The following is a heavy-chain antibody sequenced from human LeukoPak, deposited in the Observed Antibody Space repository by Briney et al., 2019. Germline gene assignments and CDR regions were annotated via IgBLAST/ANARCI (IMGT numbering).Heavy chain of an antibody. CDR3: ARRPGGMVRGVTNWFDP. J-gene: IGHJ5*02. CDR2: IYHSGST. CDR1: GGSISSSNW. V-gene: IGHV4-4*02. D-gene: IGHD3-10*01. Sequence: TSETLSLTCAVSGGSISSSNWWSWVRQPPGKGLEWIGEIYHSGSTNYNPSLKSRVTISVDKSKNQFSLKLSSVTAADTAVYYCARRPGGMVRGVTNWFDPWGQGTLVTVSS.